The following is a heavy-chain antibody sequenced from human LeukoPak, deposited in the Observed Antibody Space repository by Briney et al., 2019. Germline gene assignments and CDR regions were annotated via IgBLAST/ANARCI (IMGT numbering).Heavy chain of an antibody. CDR1: GGSVSSYY. Sequence: SETLSLTCTVSGGSVSSYYWSWIRQPPGKGLEWIGYIYYSGSTNYNPSLKSRVTISVDTSKNQFSLKLSSVTAADTAVYYCARGYCSGGSCYSDWFDPWGQGTLVTVSS. D-gene: IGHD2-15*01. CDR3: ARGYCSGGSCYSDWFDP. CDR2: IYYSGST. V-gene: IGHV4-59*02. J-gene: IGHJ5*02.